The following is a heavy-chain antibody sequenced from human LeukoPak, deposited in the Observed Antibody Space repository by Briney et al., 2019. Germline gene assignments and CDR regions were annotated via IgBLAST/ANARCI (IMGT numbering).Heavy chain of an antibody. CDR1: GFTFSDYY. J-gene: IGHJ3*02. V-gene: IGHV3-11*01. Sequence: AGGSLRLSCAASGFTFSDYYMSWIRQAPGKGLEWVSYISSSGSTIYYADSVKGRFTISRDNAKNSLYLQMNSLRAEDTALYYCAKFSALVTVTNHDAFDIWGQGTMVTVSS. CDR3: AKFSALVTVTNHDAFDI. D-gene: IGHD4-17*01. CDR2: ISSSGSTI.